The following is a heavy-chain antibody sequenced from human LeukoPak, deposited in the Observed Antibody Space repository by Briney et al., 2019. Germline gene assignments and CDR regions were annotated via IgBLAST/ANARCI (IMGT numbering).Heavy chain of an antibody. D-gene: IGHD1-26*01. CDR2: ISNTGYHT. J-gene: IGHJ4*02. V-gene: IGHV3-23*01. Sequence: GGSLRLSCAASGFTFSTYGMNWVRQAPGKGLEWVSAISNTGYHTYYADSVKGRFTISRDNSKNTLFLQMNSLRAEDMALYYCAKEMGHAKPFDYWGQGTLVTVSS. CDR3: AKEMGHAKPFDY. CDR1: GFTFSTYG.